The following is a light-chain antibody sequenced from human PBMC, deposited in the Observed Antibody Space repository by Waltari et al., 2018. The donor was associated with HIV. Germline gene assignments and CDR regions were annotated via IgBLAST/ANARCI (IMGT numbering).Light chain of an antibody. CDR1: SLSGQS. Sequence: SYELTQPPSVSVSPGQTATITCSGDSLSGQSAYWYQQRPGQAPVARIYKDTERPSGIPERFSGSSSGKTVTLIISEAQTEDEADYYCQSADSSGGFRVFGGGTRLSVL. CDR2: KDT. V-gene: IGLV3-25*03. CDR3: QSADSSGGFRV. J-gene: IGLJ3*02.